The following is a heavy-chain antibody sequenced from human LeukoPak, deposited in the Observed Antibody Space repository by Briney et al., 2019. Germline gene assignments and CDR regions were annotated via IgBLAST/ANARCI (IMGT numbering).Heavy chain of an antibody. D-gene: IGHD4-17*01. Sequence: SETLSLTCTVSGVSISAYYWSWIRQPAGNGLEWIGRIYPGESIYARENTYYNPSLKSRVSMSGDTSKNQLSLKLSSVTAADTAVYFCAGDPTTMTTFFDSWGQGTLVTVSS. CDR1: GVSISAYY. V-gene: IGHV4-4*07. J-gene: IGHJ4*02. CDR2: IYPGESIYARENT. CDR3: AGDPTTMTTFFDS.